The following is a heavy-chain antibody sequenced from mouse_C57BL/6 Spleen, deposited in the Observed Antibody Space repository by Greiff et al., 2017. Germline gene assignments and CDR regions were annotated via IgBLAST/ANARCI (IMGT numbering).Heavy chain of an antibody. J-gene: IGHJ2*01. Sequence: QVQLKESGPELVKPGASVKISCKASGYAFSSSWMNWVKQRPGKGLEWIGRIYPGDGDTNYNGKFKGKATLTADKSSSTAYMQLSSLPAEGAAVYFVARRTGTGYCDYGGQGTTRAVSS. D-gene: IGHD4-1*01. V-gene: IGHV1-82*01. CDR2: IYPGDGDT. CDR3: ARRTGTGYCDY. CDR1: GYAFSSSW.